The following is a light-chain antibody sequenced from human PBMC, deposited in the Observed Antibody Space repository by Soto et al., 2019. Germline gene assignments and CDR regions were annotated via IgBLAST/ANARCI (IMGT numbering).Light chain of an antibody. V-gene: IGKV3-15*01. CDR1: ESVSSN. J-gene: IGKJ2*01. CDR2: GAS. Sequence: PGDRATLSCRASESVSSNVAWYQQTPGQTPRLLIYGASTRATGVPPRFSGSRSGTEFTLTISSLQSEDFAVYYCQQYFNWPPYTFGQGTKVDIK. CDR3: QQYFNWPPYT.